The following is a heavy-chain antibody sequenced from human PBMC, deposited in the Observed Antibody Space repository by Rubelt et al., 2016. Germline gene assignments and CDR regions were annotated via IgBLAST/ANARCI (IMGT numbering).Heavy chain of an antibody. CDR2: MYPSGRT. D-gene: IGHD2-15*01. CDR3: GQGLYDAFDM. J-gene: IGHJ3*02. CDR1: ASSISSGYY. Sequence: QVQLRESGPGLVRPSETLSLTCLVSASSISSGYYWGWVRQSPGKGLEWIGSMYPSGRTYYNPSLPSRVNLSIGMSKNQFSRKLTSVTAADTAVYYCGQGLYDAFDMWGQGKMVSVSS. V-gene: IGHV4-38-2*01.